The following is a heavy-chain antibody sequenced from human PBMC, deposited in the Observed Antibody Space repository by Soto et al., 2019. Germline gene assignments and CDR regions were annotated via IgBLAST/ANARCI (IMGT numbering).Heavy chain of an antibody. D-gene: IGHD1-26*01. V-gene: IGHV4-30-2*01. CDR1: GGSISSGGYS. J-gene: IGHJ6*02. CDR3: ASQRWELPYYYCGMDV. CDR2: IYHSGST. Sequence: QLQLQESGSGLVKPSQTLSLTCAVSGGSISSGGYSWSWIRQPPGKGLEWIGYIYHSGSTYYNPSLKSRVTLSGDRSKNQFSLKLSSVTAADTAVYYCASQRWELPYYYCGMDVWGQGTTVTVSS.